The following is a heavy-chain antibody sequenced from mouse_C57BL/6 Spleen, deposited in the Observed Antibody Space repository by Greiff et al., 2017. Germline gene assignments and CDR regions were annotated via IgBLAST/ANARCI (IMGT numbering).Heavy chain of an antibody. Sequence: QVQLQQPGAELVMPGASVKLSCKASGYTFTSYWMHWVKQRPGQGLEWIGEIVPSDSYTNYNQKFKGKSTLTVDKSSSTAYMQLSSLTSEDSAVYYCARTGTGAMGYWGQGTSVTVSS. CDR2: IVPSDSYT. CDR1: GYTFTSYW. V-gene: IGHV1-69*01. J-gene: IGHJ4*01. D-gene: IGHD4-1*01. CDR3: ARTGTGAMGY.